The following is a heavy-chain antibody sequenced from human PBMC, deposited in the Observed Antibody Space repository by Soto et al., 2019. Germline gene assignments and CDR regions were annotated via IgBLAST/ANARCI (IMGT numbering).Heavy chain of an antibody. CDR2: ISSSSSYI. V-gene: IGHV3-21*01. D-gene: IGHD4-17*01. Sequence: EVQLVESGGGLVKPGGSLRLSCAASGFTFSSYSMNWVRQAPGKGLEWVSSISSSSSYIYYADSVKGRFTISRDNAKNSLYLQMTSLRAEDTAVYYCARNYGDYVKYFDYWGQGTLVTVSS. CDR3: ARNYGDYVKYFDY. CDR1: GFTFSSYS. J-gene: IGHJ4*02.